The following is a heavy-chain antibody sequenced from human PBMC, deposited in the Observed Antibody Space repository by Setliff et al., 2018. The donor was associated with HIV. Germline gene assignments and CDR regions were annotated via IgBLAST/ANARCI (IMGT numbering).Heavy chain of an antibody. CDR2: MNPNNGDT. CDR1: GYTFTSYD. CDR3: ARDSANGKTANLNYLDV. D-gene: IGHD2-8*01. J-gene: IGHJ6*03. V-gene: IGHV1-8*02. Sequence: ASVKVSCKASGYTFTSYDIHWVRQAPGQGLEWMGWMNPNNGDTVYAQKFQGRVTMTRNTSITTAYMELSSLRSEDTAVYYCARDSANGKTANLNYLDVWGKGTTVTVSS.